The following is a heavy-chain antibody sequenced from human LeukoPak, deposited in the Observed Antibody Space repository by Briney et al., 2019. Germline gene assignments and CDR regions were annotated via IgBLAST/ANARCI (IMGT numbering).Heavy chain of an antibody. CDR2: INHSGST. CDR3: AGGSLVGAHRARTFDY. Sequence: SETLSLTCAVYGGSFSGYYWSWNRQPPGKGLEWIGEINHSGSTNYNPSLKSRVTISVDTSKNQFSLKLSSVTAADTAVYYCAGGSLVGAHRARTFDYWGQGTLVTVSS. CDR1: GGSFSGYY. D-gene: IGHD1-26*01. J-gene: IGHJ4*02. V-gene: IGHV4-34*01.